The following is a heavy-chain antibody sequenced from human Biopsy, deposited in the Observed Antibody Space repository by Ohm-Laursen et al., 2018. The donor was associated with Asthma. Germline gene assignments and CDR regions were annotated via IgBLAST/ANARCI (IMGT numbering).Heavy chain of an antibody. D-gene: IGHD5-12*01. CDR1: GDSFSNYA. CDR3: ARGYSGSDRIVYYYSGLEV. J-gene: IGHJ6*02. V-gene: IGHV1-69*13. CDR2: LIPVLGTP. Sequence: ASVKVSCKASGDSFSNYAISWVRQAPGQGLEWMGGLIPVLGTPDHAQMFEGRVTITADESTSTTYMELSSLSSEDTAVYYCARGYSGSDRIVYYYSGLEVWGQGTTITVSS.